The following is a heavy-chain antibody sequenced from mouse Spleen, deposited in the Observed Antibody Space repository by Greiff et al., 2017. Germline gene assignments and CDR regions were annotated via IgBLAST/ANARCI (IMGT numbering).Heavy chain of an antibody. CDR2: ISYSGST. CDR3: ARGDGYSQFAY. D-gene: IGHD2-3*01. Sequence: EVHLVESGPGLVKPSQSLSLTCTVTGYSITSDYAWNWIRQFPGNKLEWMGYISYSGSTSYNPSLKSRISITRDTSKNQFFLQLNSVTTEDTATYYCARGDGYSQFAYWGQGTLVTVSA. V-gene: IGHV3-2*02. CDR1: GYSITSDYA. J-gene: IGHJ3*01.